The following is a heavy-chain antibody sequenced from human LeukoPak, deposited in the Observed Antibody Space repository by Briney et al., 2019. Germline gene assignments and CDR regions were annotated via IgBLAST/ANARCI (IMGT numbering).Heavy chain of an antibody. CDR1: GFTFSSYG. J-gene: IGHJ6*02. Sequence: AGGSLRLSCAASGFTFSSYGMHWVRQAPGKGLEWVAVISHDGSNKYYADYVKGRFTISKGNSNNTLYLQMNSLRAEDTAVYYCARWRSMVRGGPHYGMDVWGQGTTVTVFS. V-gene: IGHV3-33*05. CDR3: ARWRSMVRGGPHYGMDV. CDR2: ISHDGSNK. D-gene: IGHD3-10*01.